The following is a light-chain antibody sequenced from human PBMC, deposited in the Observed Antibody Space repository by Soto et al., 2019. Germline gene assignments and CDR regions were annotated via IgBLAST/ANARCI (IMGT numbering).Light chain of an antibody. CDR1: QSASAW. CDR3: QQYDSYVYT. Sequence: DLQMTQSPSTLSASVGDRVTITCRASQSASAWLAWYQQKPGKAPKLLISKSSSLESGVPSRFSGSGSGTEFTLTISSLQPDDFATYYCQQYDSYVYTFGQGTKLEIK. J-gene: IGKJ2*01. V-gene: IGKV1-5*03. CDR2: KSS.